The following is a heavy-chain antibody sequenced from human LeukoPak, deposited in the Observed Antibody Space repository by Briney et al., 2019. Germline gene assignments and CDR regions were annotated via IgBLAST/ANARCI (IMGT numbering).Heavy chain of an antibody. J-gene: IGHJ4*02. Sequence: GGSLLLSCAASGFTFSSYAMHWVRQAPGKGLEWVAVISYDGSNKYYADSVKGRFTISRDNSKNTLYLQMNSLRAKDTAVYYCARLGIAVAGQFDYWGQGTLVTVSS. D-gene: IGHD6-19*01. CDR1: GFTFSSYA. V-gene: IGHV3-30*04. CDR3: ARLGIAVAGQFDY. CDR2: ISYDGSNK.